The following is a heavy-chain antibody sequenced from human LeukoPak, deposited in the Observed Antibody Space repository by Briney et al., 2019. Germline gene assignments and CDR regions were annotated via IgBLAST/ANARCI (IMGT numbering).Heavy chain of an antibody. D-gene: IGHD3-9*01. Sequence: ASVKVSCKASGYTFTGYYMHWVRQAPGQGLEWMGWINPNSGGTNYAQKFQGRVTMTRDTSISTAYMELSRLRSDDTAVYYCARDLAGLDKIRLPDYWGQGTLVTVSS. V-gene: IGHV1-2*02. CDR1: GYTFTGYY. J-gene: IGHJ4*02. CDR2: INPNSGGT. CDR3: ARDLAGLDKIRLPDY.